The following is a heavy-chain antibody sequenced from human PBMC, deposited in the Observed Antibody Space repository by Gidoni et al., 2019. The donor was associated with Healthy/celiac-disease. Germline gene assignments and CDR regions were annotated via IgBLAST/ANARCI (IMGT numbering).Heavy chain of an antibody. CDR3: AKTGPKTYDILTGYYDY. CDR2: ISGSGGST. Sequence: EVQLLESGGGLVQPGGSLRLSWAASGLTFTSYAMRWVRQSSGKGLEWVAAISGSGGSTYYADSVKGRFTISRDNSKNTLYLQMNSLRAEDTAVYYCAKTGPKTYDILTGYYDYWGQGTLVTVSS. V-gene: IGHV3-23*01. J-gene: IGHJ4*02. D-gene: IGHD3-9*01. CDR1: GLTFTSYA.